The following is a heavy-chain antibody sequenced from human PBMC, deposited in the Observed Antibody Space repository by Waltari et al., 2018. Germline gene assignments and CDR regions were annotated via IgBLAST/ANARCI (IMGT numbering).Heavy chain of an antibody. CDR1: GFTFTSSA. J-gene: IGHJ3*02. D-gene: IGHD4-17*01. CDR2: IVVGSGNT. CDR3: AALSGDYDAFDI. Sequence: QMQLVQSGPEVKKPGTSVKVSCKASGFTFTSSAVQWVRQARGQRLEWIGWIVVGSGNTNYAQKFQERVTITRDMSTSTAYMELSSLRSEDTAVYYCAALSGDYDAFDIWGQGTMVTVSS. V-gene: IGHV1-58*01.